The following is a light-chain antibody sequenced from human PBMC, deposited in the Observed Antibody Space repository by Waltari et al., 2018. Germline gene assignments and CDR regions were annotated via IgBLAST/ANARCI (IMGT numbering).Light chain of an antibody. J-gene: IGLJ3*02. CDR1: SSNIGSNY. Sequence: QSVLTQPPSASGTPGQRVTISCSGSSSNIGSNYVYWYQQLPGTAPKLLIYRNNQRPSGVPVRVSGSKSGTSASLAISGLRSEDEADYYCAAWDDSLSGLWVFGVGTKLTVL. V-gene: IGLV1-47*01. CDR2: RNN. CDR3: AAWDDSLSGLWV.